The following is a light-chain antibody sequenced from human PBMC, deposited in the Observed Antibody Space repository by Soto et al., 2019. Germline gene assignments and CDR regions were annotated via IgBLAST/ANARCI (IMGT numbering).Light chain of an antibody. CDR1: SSDVGAYNY. Sequence: QSALTQPASVSGSPGQSITISCTGTSSDVGAYNYVSWYQQHPGKASKLMIFGVRNRPSGVSNRFSGSKSGNTASLTISGRQPEDEADYYCNSYTSRSTYVFGSGTKLTVL. CDR2: GVR. J-gene: IGLJ1*01. V-gene: IGLV2-14*01. CDR3: NSYTSRSTYV.